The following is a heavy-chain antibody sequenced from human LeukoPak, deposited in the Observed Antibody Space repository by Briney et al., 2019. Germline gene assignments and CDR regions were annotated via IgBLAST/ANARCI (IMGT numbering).Heavy chain of an antibody. J-gene: IGHJ4*02. Sequence: GGSLRLSCAASGFTVSSNYMSWVRQAPGKELEWVSVIYSGGSTYYADSVKGRFTISRDNSKNTLYLQMNSLRAEDTAVYYCAKDQVHYYGSGSPFDYWGQGTLVTVSS. CDR2: IYSGGST. CDR3: AKDQVHYYGSGSPFDY. CDR1: GFTVSSNY. V-gene: IGHV3-66*01. D-gene: IGHD3-10*01.